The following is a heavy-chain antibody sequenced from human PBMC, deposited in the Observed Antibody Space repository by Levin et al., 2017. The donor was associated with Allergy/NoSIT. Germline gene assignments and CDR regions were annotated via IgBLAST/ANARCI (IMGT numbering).Heavy chain of an antibody. D-gene: IGHD3-10*01. CDR1: GGSINSGTYY. Sequence: SCTVSGGSINSGTYYWNWIRQPAGKGLEWIARIHTSGTTNYNPSLMGRVTISTDTSKNQFSLRLLSVTAADTAIYYCARGLEVPNFYGSGSSWFDPWGQGTLVTVSS. CDR3: ARGLEVPNFYGSGSSWFDP. V-gene: IGHV4-61*02. CDR2: IHTSGTT. J-gene: IGHJ5*02.